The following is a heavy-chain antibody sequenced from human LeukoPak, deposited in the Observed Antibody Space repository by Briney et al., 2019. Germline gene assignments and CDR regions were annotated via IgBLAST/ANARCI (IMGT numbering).Heavy chain of an antibody. D-gene: IGHD1-1*01. CDR2: ISYDGSNK. Sequence: PGGSLRLSCAASGFTFSSYGMHWVRQAPGKGLEWVAVISYDGSNKYYADSVKGRFTISRDNSKSTLYLQMNSLRAEDTAVYYCAFSLEMGAFDIWGQGTMVTVSS. J-gene: IGHJ3*02. CDR3: AFSLEMGAFDI. CDR1: GFTFSSYG. V-gene: IGHV3-30*03.